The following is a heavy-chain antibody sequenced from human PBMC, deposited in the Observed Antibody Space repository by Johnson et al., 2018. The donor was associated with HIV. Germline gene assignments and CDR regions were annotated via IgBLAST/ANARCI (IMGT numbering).Heavy chain of an antibody. D-gene: IGHD3-16*01. Sequence: QVQLVESGGGVVQPGRSLRLSCAASGFIFSSYVMYWVRQAPGKGLEWVAVISYDGSNKYYADSVKGRFTISRENAKNSLYLQMNSLRAEDTAVYYCARAGDYDAFDIWGQGTMVTVSS. J-gene: IGHJ3*02. CDR1: GFIFSSYV. V-gene: IGHV3-30*14. CDR2: ISYDGSNK. CDR3: ARAGDYDAFDI.